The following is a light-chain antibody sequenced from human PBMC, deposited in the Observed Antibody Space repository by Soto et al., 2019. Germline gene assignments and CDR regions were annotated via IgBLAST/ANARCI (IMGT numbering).Light chain of an antibody. CDR3: QKGYSSLCT. J-gene: IGKJ2*02. CDR1: RTISSY. V-gene: IGKV1-39*01. Sequence: DIQMTQSPSSLSASVGDRVTITCRASRTISSYLNWYQQKPGKAPKLLIYAASRLESGVPSRFSCSGSGTDFTLTINNLQPEEFATYYCQKGYSSLCTFGQGTKLEIK. CDR2: AAS.